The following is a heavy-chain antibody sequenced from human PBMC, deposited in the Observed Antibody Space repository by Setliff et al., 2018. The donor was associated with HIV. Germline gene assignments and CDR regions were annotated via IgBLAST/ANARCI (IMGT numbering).Heavy chain of an antibody. Sequence: GGSLRLSCAASGFTFSTYWMHWVRRAPGKGLVWVSHINNDGRKTTYADSVKGRFTISRDNAKNSLYLQMDSLRVEDTAVYYCARPFDQWGQGALVTVSS. J-gene: IGHJ4*02. V-gene: IGHV3-74*03. CDR2: INNDGRKT. D-gene: IGHD6-25*01. CDR3: ARPFDQ. CDR1: GFTFSTYW.